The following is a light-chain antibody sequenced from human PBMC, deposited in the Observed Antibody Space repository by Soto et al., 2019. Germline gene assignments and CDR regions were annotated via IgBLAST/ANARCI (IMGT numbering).Light chain of an antibody. J-gene: IGKJ3*01. CDR1: QGISSY. CDR2: AAS. CDR3: QQYYSYPQVS. Sequence: AIRMTQSPSSLSASTGDRVTITCRASQGISSYLAWYQQKPGKAPKLLIYAASTLQSGVPSRFSGSGSGTDFTLTISCLQSEDFATYDCQQYYSYPQVSFGPGPKLDIK. V-gene: IGKV1-8*01.